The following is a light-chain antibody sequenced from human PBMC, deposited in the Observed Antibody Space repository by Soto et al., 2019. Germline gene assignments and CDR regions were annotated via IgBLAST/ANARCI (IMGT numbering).Light chain of an antibody. CDR2: GTP. V-gene: IGKV3-20*01. CDR1: QSIGSSY. J-gene: IGKJ1*01. Sequence: ENVLTQSPGTLSLSPGERATLSCRASQSIGSSYLAWYQQKPGHPPRLIIDGTPSRATAIQDRFSGSGSGTDFTLTISRLEPEDVAVYYCQQFGSSWLTFGQGTKVEIK. CDR3: QQFGSSWLT.